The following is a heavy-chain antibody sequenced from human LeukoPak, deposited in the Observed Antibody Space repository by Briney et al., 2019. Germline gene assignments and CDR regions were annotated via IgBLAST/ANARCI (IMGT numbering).Heavy chain of an antibody. J-gene: IGHJ4*02. CDR1: GLIFNSYW. D-gene: IGHD3-22*01. V-gene: IGHV4-34*01. CDR2: ISHNENT. CDR3: ASSGSRWLIDKTYSPY. Sequence: GSLRLSCAASGLIFNSYWMNWLRQAPGKGLEWIGEISHNENTNYSPSLKSRLTISIDTSKNQFSLKLSSVTAADTAVYYCASSGSRWLIDKTYSPYWGQGTLVTVSS.